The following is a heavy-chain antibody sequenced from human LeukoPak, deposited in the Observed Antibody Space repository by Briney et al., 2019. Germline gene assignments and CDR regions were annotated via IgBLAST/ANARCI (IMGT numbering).Heavy chain of an antibody. CDR1: GYPINNAYY. V-gene: IGHV4-38-2*01. D-gene: IGHD2-2*01. CDR2: LYHPDST. Sequence: KTSETLSLTCGVSGYPINNAYYWVWIRQPPGKGLEWIGSLYHPDSTYYNPSLKSRVTMSVDTSRNQFSLGLSFVTAADTAVYYCARQYDSYFYYYLDRWGTGTTVTVSS. J-gene: IGHJ6*03. CDR3: ARQYDSYFYYYLDR.